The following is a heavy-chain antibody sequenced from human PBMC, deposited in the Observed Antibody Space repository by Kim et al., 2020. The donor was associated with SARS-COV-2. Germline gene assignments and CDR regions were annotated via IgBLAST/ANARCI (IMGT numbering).Heavy chain of an antibody. CDR2: ISYDGSNK. CDR1: GFTFSSYD. J-gene: IGHJ3*02. CDR3: ARGSGSYYAAFDI. V-gene: IGHV3-30*04. Sequence: GGSLRLSCAASGFTFSSYDMHWVRQAPGKGLEWVAVISYDGSNKYYADSVKGRFTISRDNSKNTLYLQMNSLRAEDTAVYYCARGSGSYYAAFDIWGQGTMVTVSS. D-gene: IGHD1-26*01.